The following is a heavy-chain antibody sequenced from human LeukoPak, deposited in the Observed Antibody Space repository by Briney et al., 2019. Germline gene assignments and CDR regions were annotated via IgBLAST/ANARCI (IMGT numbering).Heavy chain of an antibody. D-gene: IGHD1-26*01. CDR1: GFTFNNYW. CDR2: ISGSDGAT. Sequence: GGSLRLSCAASGFTFNNYWMTWVRQAPGKGLEWVSGISGSDGATYYADSVNGRFTISRDNSKNTLFLQMNSLTVEDTAVYYCVKRLGATFRNAFDVWGQGTMVTVSS. V-gene: IGHV3-23*01. CDR3: VKRLGATFRNAFDV. J-gene: IGHJ3*01.